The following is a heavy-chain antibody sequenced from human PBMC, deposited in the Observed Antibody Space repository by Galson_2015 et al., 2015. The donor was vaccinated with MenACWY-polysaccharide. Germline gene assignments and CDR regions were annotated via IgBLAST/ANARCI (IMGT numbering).Heavy chain of an antibody. Sequence: SLRLSCAASRFAVSSRAMSWVRQAPGKEPEWIAAITNNAGKTYYAHSVMGRFTISRDSSSNTVSLQMNSLRVEDTALYFCAKDHASFGWPTFDAGGPGTLAPVSS. J-gene: IGHJ4*02. CDR1: RFAVSSRA. V-gene: IGHV3-23*01. CDR3: AKDHASFGWPTFDA. D-gene: IGHD3-10*01. CDR2: ITNNAGKT.